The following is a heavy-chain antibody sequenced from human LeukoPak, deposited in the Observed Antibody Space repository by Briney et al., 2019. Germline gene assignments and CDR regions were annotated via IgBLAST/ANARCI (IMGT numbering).Heavy chain of an antibody. CDR1: GGSFSGCY. CDR2: INHSGST. CDR3: ARRYYYDSSGQHYFDY. V-gene: IGHV4-34*01. Sequence: PSETLSLTCAVYGGSFSGCYWSWIRQPPGKGLEWIGEINHSGSTNYNPSLKSRVTISVDTSKNQFSLKLSSVTAADTAVYYCARRYYYDSSGQHYFDYWGQGTLVTVSS. D-gene: IGHD3-22*01. J-gene: IGHJ4*02.